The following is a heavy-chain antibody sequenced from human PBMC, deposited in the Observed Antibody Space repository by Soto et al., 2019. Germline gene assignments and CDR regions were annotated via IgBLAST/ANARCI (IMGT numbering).Heavy chain of an antibody. CDR2: ISPYSGYT. J-gene: IGHJ4*02. CDR1: GYSFMKYG. D-gene: IGHD2-2*01. V-gene: IGHV1-18*01. Sequence: GPSVKVSCKGCGYSFMKYGINWVRQAPGQGLEWVGWISPYSGYTHSAQKFHGRLTLTTDTAASTAYMELRILRSADTALYYCAREASVLIPAAQPSRFDSWGQGTLVTVSS. CDR3: AREASVLIPAAQPSRFDS.